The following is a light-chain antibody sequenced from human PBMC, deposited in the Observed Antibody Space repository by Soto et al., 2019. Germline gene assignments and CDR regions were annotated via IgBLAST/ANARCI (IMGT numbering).Light chain of an antibody. V-gene: IGKV3-15*01. Sequence: EIVMTQSPGTLSVSPGEGATLSCRASQSVSTNLAWYQQKPDQAPRLLIYGASTTATGMPARFSGSGSGTECTLTISSLQSEDFAVYYCQQYYTWPRTFGQGTRVEIK. J-gene: IGKJ1*01. CDR1: QSVSTN. CDR3: QQYYTWPRT. CDR2: GAS.